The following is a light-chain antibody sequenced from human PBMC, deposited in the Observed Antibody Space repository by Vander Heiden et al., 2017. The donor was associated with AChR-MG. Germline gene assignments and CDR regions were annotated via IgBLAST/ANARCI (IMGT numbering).Light chain of an antibody. CDR3: SSSTGSTTVV. J-gene: IGLJ2*01. CDR2: DVS. Sequence: QSALTQPASVSGSPGQSITISCTGTFSDVGSYNYVSWYQQHPGKAPKLMIYDVSNRPSAVSNRFSGSKSGNTASLTISGLQAEDEADYYCSSSTGSTTVVFGGGTKLTVL. CDR1: FSDVGSYNY. V-gene: IGLV2-14*03.